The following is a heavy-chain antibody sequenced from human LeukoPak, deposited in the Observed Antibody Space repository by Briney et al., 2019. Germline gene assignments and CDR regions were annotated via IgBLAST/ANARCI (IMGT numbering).Heavy chain of an antibody. J-gene: IGHJ3*02. CDR2: IWYDGSNK. Sequence: GGSLRLSCAASGFTFSSYGVHWVRQAPGKGLEWVAVIWYDGSNKYYADSVKARFTISRDNSKNTLYLQMSSLRAEDTAVYYCARGDYYDSSGYYFPDAFDIWGQGTMVSVSS. CDR1: GFTFSSYG. V-gene: IGHV3-33*01. CDR3: ARGDYYDSSGYYFPDAFDI. D-gene: IGHD3-22*01.